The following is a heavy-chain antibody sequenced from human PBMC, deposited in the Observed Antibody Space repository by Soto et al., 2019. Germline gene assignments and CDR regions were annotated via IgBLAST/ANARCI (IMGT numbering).Heavy chain of an antibody. J-gene: IGHJ5*02. CDR1: GYTFTSYG. V-gene: IGHV1-18*04. CDR3: ARVAVDIVATTLNWFDP. CDR2: ISAYNGNT. Sequence: QVQLVQSGAEVKKPGASVKVSCKASGYTFTSYGISWVRQAPGQGLEWMGWISAYNGNTNYAQKLQGRVTMTTDTSTSTADMELRSLRSDDTAVYYCARVAVDIVATTLNWFDPWGQGTLVTVSS. D-gene: IGHD5-12*01.